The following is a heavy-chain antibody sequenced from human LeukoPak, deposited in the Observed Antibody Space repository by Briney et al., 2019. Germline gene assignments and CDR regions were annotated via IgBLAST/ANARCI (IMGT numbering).Heavy chain of an antibody. J-gene: IGHJ4*02. CDR2: IKEDGSEK. V-gene: IGHV3-7*01. CDR3: VGNVEF. Sequence: GGSLRLSCAASGFTFSNAWMNWVRQAPGKGLEWLASIKEDGSEKQYVEPVRGRFTISRDNAKNSLYLQMSSLTAEDTAVYYCVGNVEFWGQGTLVSVSS. CDR1: GFTFSNAW.